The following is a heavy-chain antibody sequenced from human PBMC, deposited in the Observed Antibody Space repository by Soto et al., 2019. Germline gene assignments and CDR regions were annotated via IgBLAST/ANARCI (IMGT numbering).Heavy chain of an antibody. V-gene: IGHV3-30-3*01. Sequence: QVQLVESGGGVVQPGRSLRLSCAASGFTFSSYAMHWVRQAPGKGLEWVAVISYDGSNKYYADSVKGRFTISRDNSKNTLYLQMNSLRAEDTAVYYCERVGRRSAAGTYWGQGTLVTVSS. D-gene: IGHD6-13*01. CDR1: GFTFSSYA. CDR3: ERVGRRSAAGTY. J-gene: IGHJ4*02. CDR2: ISYDGSNK.